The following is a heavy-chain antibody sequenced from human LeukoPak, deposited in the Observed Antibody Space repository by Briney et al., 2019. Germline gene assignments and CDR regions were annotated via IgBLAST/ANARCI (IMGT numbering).Heavy chain of an antibody. CDR1: GFTFSSYA. Sequence: GGSLRLSCAGSGFTFSSYAMSWVRQAPGKGLEWVSSFSGAGDYTHSADSVKGRFIISRDNSKNTLYLQMNSLRVEDTAVYYCAKHPYNDFWSGYYKGFDYWGQGTLVTVSS. V-gene: IGHV3-23*01. D-gene: IGHD3-3*01. J-gene: IGHJ4*02. CDR2: FSGAGDYT. CDR3: AKHPYNDFWSGYYKGFDY.